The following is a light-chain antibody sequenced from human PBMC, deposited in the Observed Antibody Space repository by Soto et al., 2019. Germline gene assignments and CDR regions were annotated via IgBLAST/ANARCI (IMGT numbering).Light chain of an antibody. CDR1: QSFRGL. Sequence: EVLLTQAPVTLSLSPGERATLSCRASQSFRGLLAWYQQKPGQAPRLLIYDAYNRATGIPPRFSGSGSGTDFTLKISRVEAEDVGVYYCMQATQLRTFGQGTRLEI. V-gene: IGKV3-11*01. CDR3: MQATQLRT. J-gene: IGKJ5*01. CDR2: DAY.